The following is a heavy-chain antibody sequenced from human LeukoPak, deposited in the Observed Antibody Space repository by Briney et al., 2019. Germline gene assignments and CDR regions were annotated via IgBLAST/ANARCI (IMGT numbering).Heavy chain of an antibody. J-gene: IGHJ6*02. Sequence: SETLSLTCTVSGGSISSYYWSWIRQPPGKGLEWIGYIYYSGSTNYNPSLKSRVTISVDTSKNQFSPKLSSVTAADTAVYYCARGIKERDYYYGMDVWGQGTTVTVSS. CDR1: GGSISSYY. CDR2: IYYSGST. D-gene: IGHD3-10*01. V-gene: IGHV4-59*08. CDR3: ARGIKERDYYYGMDV.